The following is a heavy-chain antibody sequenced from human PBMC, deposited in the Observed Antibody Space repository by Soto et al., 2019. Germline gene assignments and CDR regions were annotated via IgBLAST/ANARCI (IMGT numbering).Heavy chain of an antibody. CDR2: IYYSGST. CDR3: ARTYYDILTGYYHDDNWFDP. V-gene: IGHV4-59*01. Sequence: PSETLSLTCTVSGGSISSYYWSWIRQPPGKGLEWIGYIYYSGSTNYNPSLKSRVTISVDTSKNQFSLKLSSVTAADTAVYYCARTYYDILTGYYHDDNWFDPWGQGTLVTVS. D-gene: IGHD3-9*01. J-gene: IGHJ5*02. CDR1: GGSISSYY.